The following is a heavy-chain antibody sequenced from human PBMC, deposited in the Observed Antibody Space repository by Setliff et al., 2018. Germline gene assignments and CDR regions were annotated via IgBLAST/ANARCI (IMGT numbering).Heavy chain of an antibody. CDR2: TIPLFGTT. Sequence: SVKVSCKASGGTFTNYGVSWVRQAPGQGLEWMGGTIPLFGTTDYAQKFHGRVTIITDESTSTAYMELSSLRSEDTAVYYCARRPYGPFYFYMDVWGKGTTVTVSS. CDR3: ARRPYGPFYFYMDV. CDR1: GGTFTNYG. V-gene: IGHV1-69*05. J-gene: IGHJ6*03. D-gene: IGHD3-10*01.